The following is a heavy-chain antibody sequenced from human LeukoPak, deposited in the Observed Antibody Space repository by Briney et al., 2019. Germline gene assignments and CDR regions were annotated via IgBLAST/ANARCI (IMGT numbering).Heavy chain of an antibody. V-gene: IGHV3-33*01. CDR3: ARDHKIAVALDY. J-gene: IGHJ4*02. CDR1: GFTFSDYT. Sequence: QPGGSLRLSCPASGFTFSDYTMQWLRQAPGKGLEWVAVIWHDGTYISYGDSVRGRFTISRDNAKNTLYLQMNSLRAEDTAVYYCARDHKIAVALDYWGQGTLVTVSS. D-gene: IGHD6-19*01. CDR2: IWHDGTYI.